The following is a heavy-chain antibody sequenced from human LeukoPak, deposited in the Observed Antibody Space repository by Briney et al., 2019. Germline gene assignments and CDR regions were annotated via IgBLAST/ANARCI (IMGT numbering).Heavy chain of an antibody. CDR1: GYSSTSHY. J-gene: IGHJ3*02. CDR2: INPSGGSP. Sequence: ASVTVSCKASGYSSTSHYMHWVRQAPGQGLEWMGVINPSGGSPSYAQKFQGRVTMTRDMSTSTVYVELSSLRSEDTAVYYCATSSGWYLSHAFDIWGQGTMVTVSS. CDR3: ATSSGWYLSHAFDI. D-gene: IGHD6-19*01. V-gene: IGHV1-46*01.